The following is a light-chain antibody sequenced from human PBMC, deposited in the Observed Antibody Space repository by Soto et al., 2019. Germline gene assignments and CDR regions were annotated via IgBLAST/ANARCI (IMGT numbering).Light chain of an antibody. CDR2: WAS. CDR1: QSILYSSNNKNY. J-gene: IGKJ2*01. CDR3: QQYYATPLT. Sequence: DIVMTQSPDSLAVSLGERATVNCKSSQSILYSSNNKNYLAWYQQKPGQPPKLLIYWASTRESGVPDRFSGSGSGTDFTLTISSLQAVDVAVYYCQQYYATPLTFGQGTRLEI. V-gene: IGKV4-1*01.